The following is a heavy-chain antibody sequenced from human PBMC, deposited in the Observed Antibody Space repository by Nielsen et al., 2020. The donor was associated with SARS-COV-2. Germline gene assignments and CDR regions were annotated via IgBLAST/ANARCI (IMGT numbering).Heavy chain of an antibody. CDR2: IYFTGRT. D-gene: IGHD5-12*01. CDR3: AREASGYDHYTYGMDV. Sequence: SETLSLTCTVSGASISSGGYFWSWIRQHPGKGLEWIGYIYFTGRTSYNPSLKSRVAMSVDTSKNQFSLDLKPVTAADTAVYYCAREASGYDHYTYGMDVWGLGATVTVSS. J-gene: IGHJ6*02. CDR1: GASISSGGYF. V-gene: IGHV4-31*03.